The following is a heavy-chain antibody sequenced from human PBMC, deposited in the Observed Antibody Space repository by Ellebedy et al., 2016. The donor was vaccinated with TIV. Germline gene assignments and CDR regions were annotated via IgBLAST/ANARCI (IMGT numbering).Heavy chain of an antibody. J-gene: IGHJ5*02. V-gene: IGHV4-4*02. CDR1: GDYITRSNW. D-gene: IGHD2-15*01. CDR2: VYDSGST. Sequence: SETLSLTCGVSGDYITRSNWWSWVRQPPGKGLEWIGEVYDSGSTNYNPSLKSRVTISIDYSKNQFALKLTSVTAADTAVYYCARLELGYCSGGSCYGDWFDPWGQGTLVTVSS. CDR3: ARLELGYCSGGSCYGDWFDP.